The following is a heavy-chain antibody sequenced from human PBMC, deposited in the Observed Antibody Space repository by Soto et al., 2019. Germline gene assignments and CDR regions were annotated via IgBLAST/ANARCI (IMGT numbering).Heavy chain of an antibody. V-gene: IGHV3-9*01. CDR3: VKDNVGVYCSGGSCYFDY. CDR2: ISCDSGVI. CDR1: GFSLDHYA. Sequence: EVHLVESGGGLAQPGRSLRLSCVASGFSLDHYAMHWVRQAPGKGLGWVSGISCDSGVIDYAESVRGRFTISRDNAKNSLYLQMTSLRAEDTALYYCVKDNVGVYCSGGSCYFDYWGQGSLVTVSS. J-gene: IGHJ4*02. D-gene: IGHD2-15*01.